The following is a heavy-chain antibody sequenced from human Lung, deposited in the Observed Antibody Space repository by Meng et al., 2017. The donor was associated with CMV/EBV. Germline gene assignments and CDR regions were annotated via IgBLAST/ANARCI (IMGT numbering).Heavy chain of an antibody. CDR2: IRGGYVT. V-gene: IGHV3-23*01. CDR1: GFNVSSLD. CDR3: AKEYYDFWSGHYYFDL. J-gene: IGHJ4*02. D-gene: IGHD3-3*01. Sequence: GFNVSSLDTNGVRRAPGKGVEWVAGIRGGYVTDYVESVKGRFTISRDNSKSTLYLQMNSLRGEDTAVYYCAKEYYDFWSGHYYFDLWGQGTLVTVSS.